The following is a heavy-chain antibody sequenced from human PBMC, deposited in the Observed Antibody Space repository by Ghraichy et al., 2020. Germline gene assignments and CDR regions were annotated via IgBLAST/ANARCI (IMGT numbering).Heavy chain of an antibody. J-gene: IGHJ3*02. CDR3: ARPPRRRYCSSTSCYNDAFDI. D-gene: IGHD2-2*02. Sequence: SVKVSCKASGGTFSSYAISWVRQAPGQGLEWMGGIIPIFGTANYAQKFQGRVTITADESTSTAYMELSSLRSEDTAVYYCARPPRRRYCSSTSCYNDAFDIWGQGTMVTVSS. CDR1: GGTFSSYA. CDR2: IIPIFGTA. V-gene: IGHV1-69*13.